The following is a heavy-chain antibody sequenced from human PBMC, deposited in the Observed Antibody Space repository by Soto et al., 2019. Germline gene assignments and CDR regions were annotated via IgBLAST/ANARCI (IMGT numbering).Heavy chain of an antibody. CDR1: GFTFSSYA. CDR2: ISGSGGST. Sequence: GGSLRLSCAASGFTFSSYAMSWVRQAPGKGLEWVSAISGSGGSTYYADSVKGRFTISRDNSKNTLYLQMNSLRAEDTAVYYCAKDHRAYSSSWYDYWGQGTLVTVSS. D-gene: IGHD6-13*01. V-gene: IGHV3-23*01. CDR3: AKDHRAYSSSWYDY. J-gene: IGHJ4*02.